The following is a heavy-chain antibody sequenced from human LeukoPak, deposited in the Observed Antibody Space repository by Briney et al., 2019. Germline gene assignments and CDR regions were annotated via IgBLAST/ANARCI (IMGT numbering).Heavy chain of an antibody. J-gene: IGHJ4*02. CDR1: GYSFTNYW. D-gene: IGHD3-3*01. CDR2: IYPGDSDT. Sequence: GESLKISCKGSGYSFTNYWIGWVRQVPGKGLEWMGIIYPGDSDTRYSPSFQGQVTISADKSISTAYLQWSSLKASDTAVYYCARRKDYDFWSSYYYFDYWGQGTLVTVSS. CDR3: ARRKDYDFWSSYYYFDY. V-gene: IGHV5-51*01.